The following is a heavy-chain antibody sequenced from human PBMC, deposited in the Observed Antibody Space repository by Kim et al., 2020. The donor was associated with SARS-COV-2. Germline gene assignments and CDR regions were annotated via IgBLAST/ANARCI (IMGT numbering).Heavy chain of an antibody. Sequence: GGSLRLSCAASGFTFSSYAMHWVRQAPGKGLEWVAVISYDGSNKYYADSVKGRFTISRDNSKNTLYLQMNSLRAEDTAVYYCARDRSLFRGYSYGTHFYYYYGMDVWGQGGTVSVSS. CDR1: GFTFSSYA. D-gene: IGHD5-18*01. V-gene: IGHV3-30*04. CDR3: ARDRSLFRGYSYGTHFYYYYGMDV. CDR2: ISYDGSNK. J-gene: IGHJ6*01.